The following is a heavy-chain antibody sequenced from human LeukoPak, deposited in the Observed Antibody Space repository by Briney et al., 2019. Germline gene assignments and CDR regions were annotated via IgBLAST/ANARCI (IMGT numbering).Heavy chain of an antibody. CDR1: GFTFGSFA. D-gene: IGHD5-18*01. CDR3: GKTTAGYSSGQKPAWPVDY. V-gene: IGHV3-23*01. J-gene: IGHJ4*02. CDR2: IFGSGGSP. Sequence: GGSLRLSCEASGFTFGSFAMYWVRQAPGKGMDWIAGIFGSGGSPHYADSVKGRFTISRDNSKNTVYLQINSLRAEDTAVYYCGKTTAGYSSGQKPAWPVDYWGQGTLVTVSS.